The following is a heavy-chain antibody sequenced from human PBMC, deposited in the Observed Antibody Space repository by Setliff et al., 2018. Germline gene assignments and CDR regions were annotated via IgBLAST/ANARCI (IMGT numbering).Heavy chain of an antibody. CDR2: IHSSGDT. Sequence: TLSLTCTVSGASISSGFYYRSWIRQPAGKGLEWIGRIHSSGDTKYNPSLKSRVTISVDTSKNQFSLKLSSVTAADTAVYYCARVSQYSSGWYYYYYYGMDVWGQGTTVTVS. CDR3: ARVSQYSSGWYYYYYYGMDV. J-gene: IGHJ6*02. D-gene: IGHD6-19*01. CDR1: GASISSGFYY. V-gene: IGHV4-61*02.